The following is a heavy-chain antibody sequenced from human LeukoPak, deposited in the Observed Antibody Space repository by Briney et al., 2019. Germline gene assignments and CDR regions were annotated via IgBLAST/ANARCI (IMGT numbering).Heavy chain of an antibody. J-gene: IGHJ3*02. Sequence: PSETLSLTCAVYGGSFSGYYWSWIPQPPGKGLEWIGEINHRGSTNYNPSLKSRVTMSVDTSKNPFSLKLSSVTAADTAVYYCARDPGYYGSGTRGAFDIWGEGTMVTVSS. CDR2: INHRGST. CDR1: GGSFSGYY. V-gene: IGHV4-34*01. CDR3: ARDPGYYGSGTRGAFDI. D-gene: IGHD3-10*01.